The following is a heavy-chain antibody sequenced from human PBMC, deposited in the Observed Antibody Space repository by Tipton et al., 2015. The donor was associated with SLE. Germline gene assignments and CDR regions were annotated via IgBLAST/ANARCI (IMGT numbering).Heavy chain of an antibody. D-gene: IGHD4-17*01. CDR1: GGSITSSSYY. CDR2: ISSRGTT. V-gene: IGHV4-39*07. Sequence: TLSLTCTVSGGSITSSSYYWGWIRQPPGKGLEWIGSISSRGTTHYNPSLKSRVTISVDTSKNQLSLKQRSATAADTAVYYCARHDYGDYGIWAFDMWGRGTVVSVSS. CDR3: ARHDYGDYGIWAFDM. J-gene: IGHJ3*02.